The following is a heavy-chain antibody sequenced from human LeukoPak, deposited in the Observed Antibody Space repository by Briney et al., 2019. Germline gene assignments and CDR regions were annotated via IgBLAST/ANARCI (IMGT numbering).Heavy chain of an antibody. D-gene: IGHD3-9*01. CDR3: ARASSDYDILTGQYYFDY. CDR2: IKQDGSEK. J-gene: IGHJ4*02. CDR1: GFTFSSYW. V-gene: IGHV3-7*03. Sequence: PGGSLRLSCAASGFTFSSYWMSWVRQAPGKGLEWVANIKQDGSEKYYVDSVKGRFTISRDNAKNSLYLQMNSLRAEDTIVYCCARASSDYDILTGQYYFDYWGQGTLVTVSS.